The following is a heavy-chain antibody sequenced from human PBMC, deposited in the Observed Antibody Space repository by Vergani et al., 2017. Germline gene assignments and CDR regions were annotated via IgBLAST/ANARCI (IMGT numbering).Heavy chain of an antibody. Sequence: EVQLLESGGGLVQPGGSLRLSCAASGFTFSSYAMSWVRQAPGQGLAWVSSIGVSGGGTFYADSVKGRFTFSRDNSKNTLYLQMNSLRAEATAIYYCAKSGRLGSGWPNPFDYWGQGTLVTVSS. CDR1: GFTFSSYA. CDR2: IGVSGGGT. J-gene: IGHJ4*02. D-gene: IGHD6-19*01. V-gene: IGHV3-23*01. CDR3: AKSGRLGSGWPNPFDY.